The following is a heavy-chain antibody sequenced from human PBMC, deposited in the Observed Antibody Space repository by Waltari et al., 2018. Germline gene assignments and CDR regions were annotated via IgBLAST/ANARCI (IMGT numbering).Heavy chain of an antibody. J-gene: IGHJ2*01. CDR3: ARLRDERYFDL. V-gene: IGHV4-61*02. CDR2: IYTSGST. D-gene: IGHD3-10*01. CDR1: GGSISSGSYY. Sequence: QVQLQESGPGLVKPSQTLSLTCTVSGGSISSGSYYWSWIRQPAGKGLEWIGRIYTSGSTNYNPSLKSRVTISVDTSKNQFSLKLSSVTAADTAVYYCARLRDERYFDLWGRGTLVTVSS.